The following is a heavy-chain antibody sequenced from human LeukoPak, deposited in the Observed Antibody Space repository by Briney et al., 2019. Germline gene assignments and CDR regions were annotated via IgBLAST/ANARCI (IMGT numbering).Heavy chain of an antibody. V-gene: IGHV5-10-1*01. CDR3: ARQGRGSYRRDFDY. CDR2: IDPSDSNI. D-gene: IGHD1-26*01. J-gene: IGHJ4*02. Sequence: GESLKISCNGSGYSFTSNWISWVRQMPGKGLEWMGRIDPSDSNINYSPSFQGNVTISVDKSISTAYLQWSSLRASDTAMYYCARQGRGSYRRDFDYWDQGTLVTVSS. CDR1: GYSFTSNW.